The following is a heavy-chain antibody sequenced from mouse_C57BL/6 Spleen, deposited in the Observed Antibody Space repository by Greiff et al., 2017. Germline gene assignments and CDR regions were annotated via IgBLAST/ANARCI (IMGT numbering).Heavy chain of an antibody. D-gene: IGHD5-2*01. CDR3: ARREYNYAMHY. V-gene: IGHV1-9*01. Sequence: VQLQQSGAELMQPGASVKLSCKATGYPFTGYWIEWVKQRPGPGLEWIGEILPGSGSTNYTEKFKGKATFTADTSSNTAYMQLSSLTTEDSAIYYCARREYNYAMHYRGQATSGTVSS. J-gene: IGHJ4*01. CDR1: GYPFTGYW. CDR2: ILPGSGST.